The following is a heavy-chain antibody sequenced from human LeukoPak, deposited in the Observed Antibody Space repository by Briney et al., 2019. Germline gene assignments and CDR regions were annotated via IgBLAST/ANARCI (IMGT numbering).Heavy chain of an antibody. D-gene: IGHD2-2*01. CDR2: ISAYNGNT. CDR1: GYTFTSYG. J-gene: IGHJ6*03. CDR3: ARAAYIVVVPAAPYYYYMDV. V-gene: IGHV1-18*01. Sequence: ASVKVSCKASGYTFTSYGISWVRQAPGQGLEWMGWISAYNGNTNYAQKLQGRVTMTTDTSTSTAYMELSSLRSEDTAVYYCARAAYIVVVPAAPYYYYMDVWGKGTTVTVSS.